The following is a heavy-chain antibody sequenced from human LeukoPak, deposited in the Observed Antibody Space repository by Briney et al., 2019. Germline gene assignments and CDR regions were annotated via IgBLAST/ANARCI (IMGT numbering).Heavy chain of an antibody. CDR1: GYTLTELS. CDR2: FDPEDGET. CDR3: ATAAWGSGSYYYFDY. V-gene: IGHV1-24*01. J-gene: IGHJ4*02. Sequence: GASVTVSCKVSGYTLTELSMHWVRQAPGKGLEGMGGFDPEDGETIYAQKLQGRVTMTEDTSTDTAYMELSSLRSEDTAVYYCATAAWGSGSYYYFDYWGQGTLVTVSS. D-gene: IGHD3-10*01.